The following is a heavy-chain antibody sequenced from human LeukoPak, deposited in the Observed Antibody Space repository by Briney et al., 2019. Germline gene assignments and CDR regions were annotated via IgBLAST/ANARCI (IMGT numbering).Heavy chain of an antibody. J-gene: IGHJ6*02. CDR1: GYTFTGYY. CDR2: INPNSGGT. CDR3: ARDRRPVATTTHYYGMDV. D-gene: IGHD5-12*01. V-gene: IGHV1-2*02. Sequence: ASVKVSCKASGYTFTGYYMHWVRQAPGQGLEWMGWINPNSGGTNYAQKFQGRVTMTRDTSISTAYMELSRLRSDDTAVYYCARDRRPVATTTHYYGMDVWGQGTTVTVSS.